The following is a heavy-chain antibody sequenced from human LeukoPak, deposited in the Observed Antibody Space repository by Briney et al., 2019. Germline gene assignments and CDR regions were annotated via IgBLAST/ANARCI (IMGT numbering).Heavy chain of an antibody. CDR3: ARGYYGDPSQVYYFDY. CDR2: ISSSGSYI. CDR1: GFTFSSYE. J-gene: IGHJ4*02. Sequence: GGSLRLSCAGSGFTFSSYEMNWVRQAPGKGLEWVSYISSSGSYIYYADSVKGRFTISRDNAKNSLYLQMNSLRAEDTAVYYCARGYYGDPSQVYYFDYWGQGTLVTVSS. V-gene: IGHV3-21*05. D-gene: IGHD4-17*01.